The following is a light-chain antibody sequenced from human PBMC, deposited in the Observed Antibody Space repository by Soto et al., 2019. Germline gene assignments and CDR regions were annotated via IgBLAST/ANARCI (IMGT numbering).Light chain of an antibody. CDR2: EVS. J-gene: IGLJ2*01. CDR1: SSDVGGYKS. CDR3: SSYTSSGTVI. V-gene: IGLV2-14*01. Sequence: QSVLTQPASVSGSPGQAITISCTGTSSDVGGYKSVSWYQQLPGKDPKLMIYEVSNRPSGVSNHFSGSKSDNTASLTISGLQAEDEADFYCSSYTSSGTVIFGGGTKVTVL.